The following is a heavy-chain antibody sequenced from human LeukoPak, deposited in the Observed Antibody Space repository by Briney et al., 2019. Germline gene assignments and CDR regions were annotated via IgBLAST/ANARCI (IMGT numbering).Heavy chain of an antibody. V-gene: IGHV3-48*03. CDR1: GFTFSSYE. Sequence: GGSLRLSCAASGFTFSSYEMNWVRQAPGKGLEWVSYISSSGSTIYYADSVKGRFTISRDNAKNSLYLQMNSLRAEDTAVYYCVRRSGYDNYYYYYCMDVWGKGTTVTVSS. CDR3: VRRSGYDNYYYYYCMDV. D-gene: IGHD5-12*01. CDR2: ISSSGSTI. J-gene: IGHJ6*03.